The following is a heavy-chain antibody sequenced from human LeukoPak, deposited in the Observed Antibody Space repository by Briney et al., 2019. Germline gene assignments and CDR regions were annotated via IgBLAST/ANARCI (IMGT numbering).Heavy chain of an antibody. V-gene: IGHV3-23*01. CDR3: AKDVAAAGTLRTYVY. CDR1: GFTFSSYA. J-gene: IGHJ4*02. CDR2: ISGSGGST. D-gene: IGHD6-13*01. Sequence: QSGGSLRLSCAASGFTFSSYAMSWVRQAPGKGLEWVSAISGSGGSTYYADSAKGRLTISRDNSKNTLYLQMNSLRAEDTAVYYCAKDVAAAGTLRTYVYWGQGTLVTVSS.